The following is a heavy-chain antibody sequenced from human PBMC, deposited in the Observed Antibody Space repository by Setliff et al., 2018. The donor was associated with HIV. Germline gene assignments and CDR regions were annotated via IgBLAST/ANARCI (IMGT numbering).Heavy chain of an antibody. J-gene: IGHJ4*02. Sequence: RASVKVSCKASGYTFTSYAMNWVRQAPGQGLEWMGWINTNTGNPTYAQGFTGRFVFSLDTSVSTAYLQISSLKAEDTAVYYCARDSDLRYYYGSGRLRFDYWGQGTLVTVSS. CDR1: GYTFTSYA. V-gene: IGHV7-4-1*02. CDR3: ARDSDLRYYYGSGRLRFDY. CDR2: INTNTGNP. D-gene: IGHD3-10*01.